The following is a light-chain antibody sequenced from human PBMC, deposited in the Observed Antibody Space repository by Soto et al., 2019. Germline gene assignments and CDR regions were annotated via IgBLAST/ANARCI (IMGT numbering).Light chain of an antibody. CDR2: EPS. J-gene: IGLJ1*01. CDR3: CSYSSTNLYV. V-gene: IGLV2-14*01. CDR1: SSDVGGYKY. Sequence: QSALTQPASVSGSPGQSITISCTGTSSDVGGYKYVSWYQQHPGKAPKLMIYEPSNRPSGVSNRFSGSKSDNTASLTISGLQAEDEADYYCCSYSSTNLYVFGTGTKVTVL.